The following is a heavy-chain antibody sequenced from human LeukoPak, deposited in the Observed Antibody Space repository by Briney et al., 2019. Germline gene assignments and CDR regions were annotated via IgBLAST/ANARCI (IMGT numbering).Heavy chain of an antibody. J-gene: IGHJ5*02. CDR1: GVSISSSNSY. CDR2: VFSRGDT. Sequence: SETLSLTCTVSGVSISSSNSYWGWIRHSPGKGLEWIGDVFSRGDTYFNPSFRSRATMSIDTSVNQFSLTLTSVTAADTAIYYCARHPARSNWFDPWGQGILVTVSS. V-gene: IGHV4-39*01. CDR3: ARHPARSNWFDP.